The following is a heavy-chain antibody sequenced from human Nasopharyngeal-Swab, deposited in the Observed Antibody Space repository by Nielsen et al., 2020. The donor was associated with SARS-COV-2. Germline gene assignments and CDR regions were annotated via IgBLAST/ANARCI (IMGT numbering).Heavy chain of an antibody. Sequence: ASVKVSCKASGYTFTSYAMNWVRQAPGQGLEWMGWINTNTGNPTYAQGFTGRFVFSLDTSVSTAYLQISSLKAEDTAVHYCARDGYFDWLALSWFDPWGQGTLVTVSS. CDR1: GYTFTSYA. D-gene: IGHD3-9*01. CDR2: INTNTGNP. V-gene: IGHV7-4-1*02. CDR3: ARDGYFDWLALSWFDP. J-gene: IGHJ5*02.